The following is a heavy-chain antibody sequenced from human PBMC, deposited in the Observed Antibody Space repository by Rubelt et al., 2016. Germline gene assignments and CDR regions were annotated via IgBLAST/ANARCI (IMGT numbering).Heavy chain of an antibody. CDR1: GGSFSDYY. D-gene: IGHD2-21*02. CDR2: INHSGST. Sequence: QVQLQQWGAGLLKPSETLSLTCAVYGGSFSDYYWSWIRLPPGKGLAWIGEINHSGSTNSNPSLKSRVTKSVATTKNQVPLRLGSWTAAEPAVYYCARDSMYGDYYFDLWGQGTLVTVSA. CDR3: ARDSMYGDYYFDL. J-gene: IGHJ4*02. V-gene: IGHV4-34*01.